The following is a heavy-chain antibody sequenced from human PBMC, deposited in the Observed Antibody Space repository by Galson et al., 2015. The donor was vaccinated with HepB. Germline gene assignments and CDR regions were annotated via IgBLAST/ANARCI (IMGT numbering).Heavy chain of an antibody. D-gene: IGHD6-19*01. V-gene: IGHV3-21*01. CDR1: GFTFSTYT. CDR2: LSSSSNYI. CDR3: AKVGQISAVAGPFDS. Sequence: SLRLSCAASGFTFSTYTMNWVRQAPGKGLEWVSSLSSSSNYIHYADSVKGGLSISRDNAKNSLFLQMKSLRVDDTAVYYCAKVGQISAVAGPFDSWGQGTLVTVSS. J-gene: IGHJ4*02.